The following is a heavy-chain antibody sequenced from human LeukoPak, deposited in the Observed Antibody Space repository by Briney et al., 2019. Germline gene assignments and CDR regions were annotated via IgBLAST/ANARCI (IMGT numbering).Heavy chain of an antibody. J-gene: IGHJ4*02. CDR2: ISGSGGST. V-gene: IGHV3-23*01. CDR3: ARTPSAYGDSDY. Sequence: WGSLRLSCAASGFTFSSYWMSWVRQAPGKGLEWVSAISGSGGSTYYADSVKGRFTISRDNSKNTLYLQMNSLRAEDTAVYYCARTPSAYGDSDYWGQGTLVTVSS. D-gene: IGHD4-17*01. CDR1: GFTFSSYW.